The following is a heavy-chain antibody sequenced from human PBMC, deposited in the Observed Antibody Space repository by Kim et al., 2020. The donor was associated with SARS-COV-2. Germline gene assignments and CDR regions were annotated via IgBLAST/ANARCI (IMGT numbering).Heavy chain of an antibody. Sequence: GGSLRLSCAASGFTFSSYAMHWVRQAPGKGLEWVAVISYDGSNKYYADSVKGRFTISRDNSKNTLYLQMNSLRAEDTAVYYCARDDYYDSSGPPDYWGQGTLVTVSS. CDR1: GFTFSSYA. CDR3: ARDDYYDSSGPPDY. V-gene: IGHV3-30*04. J-gene: IGHJ4*02. D-gene: IGHD3-22*01. CDR2: ISYDGSNK.